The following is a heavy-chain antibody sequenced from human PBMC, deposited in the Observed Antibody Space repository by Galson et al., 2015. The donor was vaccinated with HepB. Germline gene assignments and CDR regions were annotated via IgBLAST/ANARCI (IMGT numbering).Heavy chain of an antibody. J-gene: IGHJ4*02. Sequence: SETLSLTCTVSGGSISSYYWSWIRQPPGRGLEWIGSIYYSGSTYYNPSLKSRATISVDTSKNQFSLKLSSVTAADTAVYYCARQEDIVATVDYWGQGTLVTVSS. CDR1: GGSISSYY. V-gene: IGHV4-59*05. CDR3: ARQEDIVATVDY. CDR2: IYYSGST. D-gene: IGHD5-12*01.